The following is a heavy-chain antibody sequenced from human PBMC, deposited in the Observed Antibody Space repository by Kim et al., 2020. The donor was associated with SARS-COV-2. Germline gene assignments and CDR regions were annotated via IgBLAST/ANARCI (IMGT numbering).Heavy chain of an antibody. J-gene: IGHJ4*02. V-gene: IGHV5-51*01. CDR2: T. CDR3: VRQAKQAYFDY. Sequence: TSYGPSFQGQVTISADKSISTAYLQWSYLKASDTAMYYCVRQAKQAYFDYWGQGALVTVSS.